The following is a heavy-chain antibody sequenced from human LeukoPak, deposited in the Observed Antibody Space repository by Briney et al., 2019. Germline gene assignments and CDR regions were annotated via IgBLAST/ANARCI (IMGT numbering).Heavy chain of an antibody. D-gene: IGHD4-23*01. J-gene: IGHJ3*02. CDR1: GASISNYY. CDR3: ARGPAHGGNSFAFDI. Sequence: SETLSLPCTVSGASISNYYWSWIRQPAGKGLEWIGRIYTSGSTNYKPSLKSRVTISVDTSNNQFFLKLTSVTAADTAVYYCARGPAHGGNSFAFDIWGQGTMVTVSS. CDR2: IYTSGST. V-gene: IGHV4-4*07.